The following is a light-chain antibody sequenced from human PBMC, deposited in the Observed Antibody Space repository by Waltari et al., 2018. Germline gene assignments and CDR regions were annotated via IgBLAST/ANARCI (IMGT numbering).Light chain of an antibody. CDR1: SWHSSNV. V-gene: IGLV4-69*01. CDR2: VNSDGSH. J-gene: IGLJ3*02. CDR3: QTGGHGTWV. Sequence: HLVVTQSPSASASLGASVKLTCTLRSWHSSNVIPWLHQQPEKGPRYLMKVNSDGSHSRGDEIPVRFSGSSSGAERYLTIASLQAEDEADYYCQTGGHGTWVFGGGTKLTVL.